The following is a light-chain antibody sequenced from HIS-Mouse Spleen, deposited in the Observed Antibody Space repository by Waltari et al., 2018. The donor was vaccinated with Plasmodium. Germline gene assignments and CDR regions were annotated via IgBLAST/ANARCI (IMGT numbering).Light chain of an antibody. CDR2: EDS. J-gene: IGLJ3*02. V-gene: IGLV3-10*01. CDR1: ALPQKY. Sequence: SYELTQPPSVSVSPGQTARITCPGAALPQKYAYWYQQKSGQAPVLVIYEDSKRPSGIPERFSGSSSGTMATLTISGAQVEDEADYYCYSTDSSGNHRVFGGGTKLT. CDR3: YSTDSSGNHRV.